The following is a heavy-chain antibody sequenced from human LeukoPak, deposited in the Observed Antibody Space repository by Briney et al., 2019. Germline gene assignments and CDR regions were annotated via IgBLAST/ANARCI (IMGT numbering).Heavy chain of an antibody. D-gene: IGHD6-13*01. V-gene: IGHV1-18*01. J-gene: IGHJ4*02. CDR2: ISAYNGNT. CDR3: ARGGQGAAAGSGFDY. Sequence: ASVKVSCKASGYTFTSYGMSWVRQAPGQGLKWMGWISAYNGNTNYAQKLQGRVTMTTDTSTSTAYMELRSLRSDDTAVYYCARGGQGAAAGSGFDYWGQGTLVTVSS. CDR1: GYTFTSYG.